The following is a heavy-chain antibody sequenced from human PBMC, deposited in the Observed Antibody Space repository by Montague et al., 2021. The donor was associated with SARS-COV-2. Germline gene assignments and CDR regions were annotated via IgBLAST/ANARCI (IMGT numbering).Heavy chain of an antibody. D-gene: IGHD5-12*01. CDR1: GESIGHYY. CDR2: IFYSGTT. J-gene: IGHJ4*02. CDR3: ARGQRGFPF. Sequence: SETLSLTCSVSGESIGHYYWSWIRQPPGQEPETIGYIFYSGTTGYNPSLRSRVSISIDTSNYQFSLQLTSLTSADTAVDYCARGQRGFPFWGQGKLVTVSS. V-gene: IGHV4-59*01.